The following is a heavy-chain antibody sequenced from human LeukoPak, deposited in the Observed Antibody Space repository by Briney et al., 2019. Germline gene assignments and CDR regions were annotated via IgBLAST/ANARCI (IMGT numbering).Heavy chain of an antibody. V-gene: IGHV3-21*01. CDR2: ISSSSSYK. Sequence: KPGGSLRLSCAVSGFTFTSYSMNWVRQAPGKGLEWVSSISSSSSYKYYADSVKGRFTISRDNAKNSLYLQMNSLRAEDTAVYYCARGGRGWYIDYWGQGTLVTVSS. CDR1: GFTFTSYS. D-gene: IGHD6-19*01. J-gene: IGHJ4*02. CDR3: ARGGRGWYIDY.